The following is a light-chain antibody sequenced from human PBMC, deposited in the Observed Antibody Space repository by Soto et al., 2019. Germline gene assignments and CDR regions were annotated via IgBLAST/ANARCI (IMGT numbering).Light chain of an antibody. CDR1: SSDVGGYNY. CDR2: SVS. Sequence: QSALTQPASVSGSPGQSITISCTGTSSDVGGYNYVSWYQQHPGKAPKLMIYSVSHRPSGVPNRFSGSKSGNTASLTISGLQAEDEADYYCSSYTSSGTGIFGGGTKLTVL. V-gene: IGLV2-14*03. CDR3: SSYTSSGTGI. J-gene: IGLJ2*01.